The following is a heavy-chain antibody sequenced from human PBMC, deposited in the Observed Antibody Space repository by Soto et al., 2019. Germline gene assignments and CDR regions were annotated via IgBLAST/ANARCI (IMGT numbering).Heavy chain of an antibody. CDR2: INWNGGST. Sequence: EVQLVESGGGVVRPGGSLRLSCAASGFTFDDYGMSWVRQAPGKGLEWVSGINWNGGSTGYADSVKGRFNISRDNAKNYLYLQMNSIRAEDTALYHCARDQITVRWLRFSDGAFAIWGQGTMVTVSS. D-gene: IGHD5-12*01. J-gene: IGHJ3*02. CDR3: ARDQITVRWLRFSDGAFAI. V-gene: IGHV3-20*01. CDR1: GFTFDDYG.